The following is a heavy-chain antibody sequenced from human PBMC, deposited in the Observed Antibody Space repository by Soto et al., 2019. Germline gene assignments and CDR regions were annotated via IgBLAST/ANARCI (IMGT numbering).Heavy chain of an antibody. CDR2: IYWDDDK. CDR1: GLSLSTSGVG. J-gene: IGHJ4*02. D-gene: IGHD2-2*02. CDR3: AHSSPVCSSTSCYTHNFDY. Sequence: ESGPTLVNPTQTLTLTCTFPGLSLSTSGVGVGWIRQPPGKALEWLALIYWDDDKRYSPSLKSRLTITKDTSKNQVVLTMTNMDPVDTATYYCAHSSPVCSSTSCYTHNFDYWGQGTLVTVSS. V-gene: IGHV2-5*02.